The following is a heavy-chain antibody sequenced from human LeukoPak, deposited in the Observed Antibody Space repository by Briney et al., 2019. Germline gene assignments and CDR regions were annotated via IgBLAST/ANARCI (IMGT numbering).Heavy chain of an antibody. CDR2: IYTSGST. CDR3: ARHPQRSYDFSMYYYYMDV. V-gene: IGHV4-4*09. Sequence: SETLSLTCTVSGGSISSYYWSWIRQPPGKGLEWIGYIYTSGSTNYNPSLKSRVTISVDTSKNQFSLKLSSVTAADTAVYYCARHPQRSYDFSMYYYYMDVWGKGTTVTVSS. D-gene: IGHD3-3*01. J-gene: IGHJ6*03. CDR1: GGSISSYY.